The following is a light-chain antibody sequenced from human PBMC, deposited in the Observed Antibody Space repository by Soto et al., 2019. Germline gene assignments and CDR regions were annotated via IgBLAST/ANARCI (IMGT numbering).Light chain of an antibody. Sequence: DIQMTQSPSSVSASVGDRFTITCRGSQGISSWLAWYQQKPGKAPKLLIYAASTLQSGVPSRFSGSGSGTEFTLTISSLQPEDSASYYCQQLKSYPITFGQGTRLEIK. CDR2: AAS. CDR3: QQLKSYPIT. CDR1: QGISSW. J-gene: IGKJ5*01. V-gene: IGKV1-12*01.